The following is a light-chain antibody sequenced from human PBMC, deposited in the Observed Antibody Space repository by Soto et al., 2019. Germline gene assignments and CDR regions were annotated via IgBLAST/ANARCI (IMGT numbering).Light chain of an antibody. V-gene: IGKV3-20*01. CDR1: QSVSSSY. CDR2: GAS. Sequence: EIVLTQSPGTLSLSPGERATLSCRASQSVSSSYLAWYQQKPGQAPRLLIYGASSRATGIPDRFSGSGSGTDFTLTSSRLVPEDVAVYYCQQYGSSHPYTFGQGTKLEIK. CDR3: QQYGSSHPYT. J-gene: IGKJ2*01.